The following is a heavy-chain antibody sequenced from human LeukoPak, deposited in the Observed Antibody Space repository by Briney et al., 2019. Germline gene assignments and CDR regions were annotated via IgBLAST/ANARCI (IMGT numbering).Heavy chain of an antibody. CDR1: GFTFSSYG. CDR2: ISYDGSNK. V-gene: IGHV3-30*18. CDR3: AKRSSGCLDY. D-gene: IGHD6-19*01. J-gene: IGHJ4*02. Sequence: GRSLRLSCAASGFTFSSYGMHWVRQAPGKGLEWVAVISYDGSNKYYADSVKGRFIISRDNSKNTLYLQMNSLRAEDTAVYYCAKRSSGCLDYWGQGTLVTVSS.